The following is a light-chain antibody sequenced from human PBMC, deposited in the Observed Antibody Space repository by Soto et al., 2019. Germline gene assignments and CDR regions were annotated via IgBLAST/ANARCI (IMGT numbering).Light chain of an antibody. Sequence: EIVLTQSPATLSLSPGETATLSCRASQSVSSYLSCYQQKPGEAPGLLIYDASNRATGIPARFSGSGSGTDFTLPISSLEPEDFAVYYCQQRSNWPSITFGQGTRLEIK. J-gene: IGKJ5*01. CDR3: QQRSNWPSIT. V-gene: IGKV3-11*01. CDR2: DAS. CDR1: QSVSSY.